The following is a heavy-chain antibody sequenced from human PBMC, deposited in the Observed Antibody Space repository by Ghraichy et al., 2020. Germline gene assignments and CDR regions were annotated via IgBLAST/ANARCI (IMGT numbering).Heavy chain of an antibody. D-gene: IGHD5-24*01. J-gene: IGHJ4*02. V-gene: IGHV4-61*02. Sequence: SETLSLTCSVSGDSISNEKYYWSWIRKPAGKAGLEWIGLSYPNGTKLYSPSVESRVTMSIDTSKNQFSLRLTSVTAADTAGYYCTRADGSSGFDYWGQGTLVTVSS. CDR2: SYPNGTK. CDR1: GDSISNEKYY. CDR3: TRADGSSGFDY.